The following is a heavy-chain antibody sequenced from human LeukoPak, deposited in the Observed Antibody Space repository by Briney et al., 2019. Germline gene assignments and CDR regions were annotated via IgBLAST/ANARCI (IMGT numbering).Heavy chain of an antibody. V-gene: IGHV3-30*18. J-gene: IGHJ6*03. CDR2: ISYDGSNK. CDR1: GFTFSSYG. CDR3: AKDDRWEPADYYYYHMDV. D-gene: IGHD1-26*01. Sequence: GGSLRLSCAASGFTFSSYGMHWVRQAPRKGLEGVAVISYDGSNKYYADSAKGRFTISRDNSKNTLYAQMNSLRAEDTAVYYCAKDDRWEPADYYYYHMDVWGKGATVTVSS.